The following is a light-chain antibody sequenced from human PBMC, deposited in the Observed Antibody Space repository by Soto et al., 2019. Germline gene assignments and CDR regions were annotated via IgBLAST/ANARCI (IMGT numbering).Light chain of an antibody. CDR2: GAS. V-gene: IGKV3-15*01. CDR3: QQYDIWPPT. CDR1: QSVSNN. J-gene: IGKJ1*01. Sequence: EIVMTQSPATLSVSPVERATLSFRSSQSVSNNYLAWYQQKAGQAPRLLIYGASTRATGIPARFSGSGSGTEFTLTISSLQSEDFAVYYCQQYDIWPPTFGQGTKVDIK.